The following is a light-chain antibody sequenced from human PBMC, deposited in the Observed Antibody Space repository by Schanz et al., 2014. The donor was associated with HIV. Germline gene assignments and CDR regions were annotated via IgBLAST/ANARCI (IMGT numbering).Light chain of an antibody. CDR3: QQYKTYSQGFA. Sequence: DVQMTQSPSTLSASVGDRVTITCRASQSIGKSLAWYQQRPGKAPKLLIYQASTLETGVPSTFSGGGSGTEFTLTISSLQPDDFATYYCQQYKTYSQGFAFGPGTKVDIK. J-gene: IGKJ3*01. CDR2: QAS. CDR1: QSIGKS. V-gene: IGKV1-5*03.